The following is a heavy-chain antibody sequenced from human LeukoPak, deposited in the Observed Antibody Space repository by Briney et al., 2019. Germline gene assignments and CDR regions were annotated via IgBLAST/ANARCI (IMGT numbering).Heavy chain of an antibody. CDR3: ARDDYGVDDALDI. CDR2: INTKGDVT. V-gene: IGHV3-64*02. D-gene: IGHD4-17*01. J-gene: IGHJ3*02. CDR1: GFTFSTYA. Sequence: GGSLRLSCAASGFTFSTYAMHWVPQAPGKGLEYVSTINTKGDVTYYADSVKGRFTISRDNSKNTLYLQMGSLRAEDMAVYYCARDDYGVDDALDIWGQGTMVTVSS.